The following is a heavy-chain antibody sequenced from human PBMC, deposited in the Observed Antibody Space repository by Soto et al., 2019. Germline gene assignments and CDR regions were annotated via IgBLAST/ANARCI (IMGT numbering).Heavy chain of an antibody. CDR2: ISYDGSNK. V-gene: IGHV3-30*18. CDR3: AKDNAQYYYGSGSYRARDWFDP. CDR1: GFTFSSYG. Sequence: QVQLVESGGGVVQPGRSLRLSCAASGFTFSSYGMHWVRQAPGKGLEWVAVISYDGSNKYYADSVKGRFTISRDNSKNTLYLQMNSLRDEDTAVYYCAKDNAQYYYGSGSYRARDWFDPWGQGTLVTVSS. D-gene: IGHD3-10*01. J-gene: IGHJ5*02.